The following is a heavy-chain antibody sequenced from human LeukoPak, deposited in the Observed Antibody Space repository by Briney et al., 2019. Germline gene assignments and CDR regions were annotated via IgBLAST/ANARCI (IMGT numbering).Heavy chain of an antibody. V-gene: IGHV4-59*01. CDR3: ARILDYDSSGYYYPLHAFDI. J-gene: IGHJ3*02. D-gene: IGHD3-22*01. CDR2: TYYSGST. Sequence: SETLSLTCTVSGGSISSYYWSWIRQPPGKGLEWIGYTYYSGSTNYNPSLKSRVTISVDTSKNQFSLKLSSVTAAGTAVYYCARILDYDSSGYYYPLHAFDIWGQGTMVTVSS. CDR1: GGSISSYY.